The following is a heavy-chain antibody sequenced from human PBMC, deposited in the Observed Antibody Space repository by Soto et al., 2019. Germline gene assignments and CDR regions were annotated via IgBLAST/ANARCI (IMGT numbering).Heavy chain of an antibody. D-gene: IGHD2-2*01. J-gene: IGHJ6*02. V-gene: IGHV3-30*18. CDR1: GFAFSSYG. CDR2: ISYDGSNK. Sequence: GGSLRLSCAASGFAFSSYGMHWVRHAPGKGLEWVAVISYDGSNKYYADSVKGRFTISRDNSKNTLYLQMNSLRAEDTAVYYCAKGERQLTIILYYYYGMDVWGQGTPVTVSS. CDR3: AKGERQLTIILYYYYGMDV.